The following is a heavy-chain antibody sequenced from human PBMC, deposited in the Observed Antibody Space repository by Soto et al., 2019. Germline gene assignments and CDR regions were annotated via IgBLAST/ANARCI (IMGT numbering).Heavy chain of an antibody. Sequence: PSETLSLTCAVSGYSISSGYYWGWIRQPPGKGLEWIGSIYHSGSTYYNPSLKSRVTISVDTSKNQFSLKLSSVTAADTAVYYCARDLYYYDSSGYYSKYFDYWGQGTLVTVSS. V-gene: IGHV4-38-2*02. D-gene: IGHD3-22*01. J-gene: IGHJ4*02. CDR1: GYSISSGYY. CDR2: IYHSGST. CDR3: ARDLYYYDSSGYYSKYFDY.